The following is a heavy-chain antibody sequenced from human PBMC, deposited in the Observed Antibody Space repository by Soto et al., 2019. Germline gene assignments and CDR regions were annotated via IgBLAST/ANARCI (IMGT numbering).Heavy chain of an antibody. CDR3: ARDGPRLRFLEWFPLRDYYYGMDV. Sequence: SGGSLRLSCAASGFTFSSYAMHWVRQAPGKGLEWVAVISYDGSNKYYADSVKGRFTISRDNSKNTLYLQMNSLRAEDTAVYYCARDGPRLRFLEWFPLRDYYYGMDVWGQGTTVTVSS. D-gene: IGHD3-3*01. CDR1: GFTFSSYA. J-gene: IGHJ6*02. CDR2: ISYDGSNK. V-gene: IGHV3-30-3*01.